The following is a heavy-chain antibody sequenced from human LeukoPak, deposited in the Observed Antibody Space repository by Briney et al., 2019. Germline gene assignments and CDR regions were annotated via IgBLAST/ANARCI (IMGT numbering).Heavy chain of an antibody. CDR2: ISDDGSYT. CDR3: ASFGISWGSAY. V-gene: IGHV3-74*03. J-gene: IGHJ4*02. D-gene: IGHD7-27*01. Sequence: AGGSLRLSCEASGFSFSRHWMHWVRQAPGKGLVWVSRISDDGSYTANVDSVEGRFITSRDNVRNTLYLHMNGLRAEDTAVYYCASFGISWGSAYWGQGTLVTVSS. CDR1: GFSFSRHW.